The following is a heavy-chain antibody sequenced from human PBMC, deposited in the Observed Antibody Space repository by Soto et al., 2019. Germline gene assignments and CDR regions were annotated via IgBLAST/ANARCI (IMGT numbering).Heavy chain of an antibody. V-gene: IGHV3-64*01. Sequence: GGSLRLSCAASGFTFSSYAMHWVRQAPGKGLEYVSAISSNGGSTYYANSVKGRFTSSRDNSKNTLYLQMGSLRAQDMAVYYCARDAENCSSTSCYDPGFLVADVWGKGTTVTVSS. J-gene: IGHJ6*04. D-gene: IGHD2-2*01. CDR1: GFTFSSYA. CDR3: ARDAENCSSTSCYDPGFLVADV. CDR2: ISSNGGST.